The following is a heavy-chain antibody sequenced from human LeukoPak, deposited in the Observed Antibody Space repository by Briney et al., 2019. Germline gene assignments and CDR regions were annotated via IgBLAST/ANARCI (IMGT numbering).Heavy chain of an antibody. CDR3: AGRGFSSLDY. CDR2: IYYSGST. J-gene: IGHJ4*02. CDR1: GGSISSYY. Sequence: SETLSLTCTVSGGSISSYYWSWIRQSPGKGLEWIGYIYYSGSTNYNPSLKSRVTMSVDTSRNQFSLKLRSMTAADTAVYYRAGRGFSSLDYWGQGTLVTVSS. V-gene: IGHV4-59*01. D-gene: IGHD3-3*01.